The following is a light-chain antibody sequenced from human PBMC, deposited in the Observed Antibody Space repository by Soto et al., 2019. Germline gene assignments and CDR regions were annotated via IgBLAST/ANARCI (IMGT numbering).Light chain of an antibody. Sequence: QSALTQPPSVSAAPGQKVTISCSGSSSNMWNNYVSWYQPHTGTAPKRLMCDNNERPSGIPDRFSGSMSGTSAALGITGLQTGDEAYYYCVTSDSRMSAYVFGPGTKVTVL. CDR1: SSNMWNNY. CDR3: VTSDSRMSAYV. J-gene: IGLJ1*01. CDR2: DNN. V-gene: IGLV1-51*01.